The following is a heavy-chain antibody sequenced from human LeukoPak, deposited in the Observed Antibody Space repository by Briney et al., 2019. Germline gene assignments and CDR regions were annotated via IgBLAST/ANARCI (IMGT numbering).Heavy chain of an antibody. CDR2: INPKSGAA. J-gene: IGHJ4*02. V-gene: IGHV1-2*02. D-gene: IGHD6-13*01. CDR1: GYIFSDYY. Sequence: ASVKVSCKASGYIFSDYYMHWVRQAPGQGLEWLGWINPKSGAADYGQQFRGRVTMTRDTSINTDYMEMKRVTSDDTAVYYCARGAEAETSPLDFWGQGTLVIV. CDR3: ARGAEAETSPLDF.